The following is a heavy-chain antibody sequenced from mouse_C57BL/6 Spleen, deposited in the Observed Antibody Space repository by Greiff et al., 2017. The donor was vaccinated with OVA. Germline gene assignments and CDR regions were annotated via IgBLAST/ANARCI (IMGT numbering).Heavy chain of an antibody. CDR2: INPNNGGT. V-gene: IGHV1-18*01. J-gene: IGHJ2*01. CDR3: ARSTGGRYYFDY. Sequence: EVQLQESGPELVKPGASVKIPCKASGYTFTDYNMDWVKQSHGKSLEWIGDINPNNGGTIYNQKFKGKATLTVDKSSSTAYMELRSLTSEDTSVYYCARSTGGRYYFDYWGQGTTLTVSS. CDR1: GYTFTDYN.